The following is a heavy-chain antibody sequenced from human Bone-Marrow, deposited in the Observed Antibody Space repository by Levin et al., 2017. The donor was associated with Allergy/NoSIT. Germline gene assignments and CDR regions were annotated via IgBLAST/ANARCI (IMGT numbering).Heavy chain of an antibody. CDR2: INHSGST. J-gene: IGHJ5*02. V-gene: IGHV4-34*01. CDR1: GGSFSGYY. D-gene: IGHD2-2*01. CDR3: ARASPLGYCSSTSCYNWFDP. Sequence: SETLSLTCAVYGGSFSGYYWSWIRQPPGKGLEWIGEINHSGSTNYNPSLKSRVTISVDTSKNQFSLKLSSVTAADTAVYYCARASPLGYCSSTSCYNWFDPWGQGTLVTVSS.